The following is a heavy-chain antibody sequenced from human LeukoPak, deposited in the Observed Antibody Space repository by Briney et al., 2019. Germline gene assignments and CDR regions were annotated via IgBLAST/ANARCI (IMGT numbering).Heavy chain of an antibody. CDR3: AREPVGATDY. Sequence: PGGSLRLSCAAYGFTFRSYEMSWVRQAPGKGLEWVSYISSSGSTIYYADSVKGRFTISRDNAKNSLYLQMDSLRAEDTAVYYCAREPVGATDYWGQGTLVTVSS. V-gene: IGHV3-48*03. CDR1: GFTFRSYE. D-gene: IGHD1-26*01. CDR2: ISSSGSTI. J-gene: IGHJ4*02.